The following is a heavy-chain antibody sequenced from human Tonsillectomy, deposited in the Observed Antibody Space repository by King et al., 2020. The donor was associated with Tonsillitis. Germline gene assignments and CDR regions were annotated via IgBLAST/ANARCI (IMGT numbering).Heavy chain of an antibody. Sequence: LQLQESGPGLVKPSETLSLTCTVSGCSISSYYWSWIRQPPGKGLEWIGYIYYSGSTNYNPSLHSRVTISVDTSKNQFSLKLSSVTAAGIAVYYCARARIVVVPFCMSYYYYGMDVWRQGTTVTVSS. CDR1: GCSISSYY. D-gene: IGHD2-2*01. CDR3: ARARIVVVPFCMSYYYYGMDV. V-gene: IGHV4-59*01. J-gene: IGHJ6*02. CDR2: IYYSGST.